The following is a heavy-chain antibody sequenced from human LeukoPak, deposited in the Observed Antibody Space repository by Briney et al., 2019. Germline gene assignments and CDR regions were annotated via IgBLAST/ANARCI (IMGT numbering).Heavy chain of an antibody. CDR2: IIPIFGTA. D-gene: IGHD3-10*01. Sequence: SVKVSCKASGGTFSSYAISWVRQAPRQGLEWMGGIIPIFGTANYAQKFQGRVTITADESTSTAYMELSSLRSEDTAVYYCARFREIDYYYYGMDVWGQGTTVTVSS. J-gene: IGHJ6*02. CDR3: ARFREIDYYYYGMDV. CDR1: GGTFSSYA. V-gene: IGHV1-69*13.